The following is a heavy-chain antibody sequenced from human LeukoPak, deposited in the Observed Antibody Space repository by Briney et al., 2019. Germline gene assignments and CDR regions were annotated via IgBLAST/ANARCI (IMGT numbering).Heavy chain of an antibody. Sequence: GGSLRLSCAASGFTFSTYAMHWVRQAPGKGLEWVSVISYDGAYKYYADSVKGRFTISRDNSKTTLYLQMNSLRAEDTAVYYCAKEGYYYDSSGRRSRAAFDIWGQGTMVTVSS. V-gene: IGHV3-30-3*01. J-gene: IGHJ3*02. CDR1: GFTFSTYA. D-gene: IGHD3-22*01. CDR2: ISYDGAYK. CDR3: AKEGYYYDSSGRRSRAAFDI.